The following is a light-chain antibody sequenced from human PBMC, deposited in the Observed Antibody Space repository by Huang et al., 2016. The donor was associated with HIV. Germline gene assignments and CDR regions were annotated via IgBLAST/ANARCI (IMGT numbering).Light chain of an antibody. CDR2: LGS. CDR1: QSLLNSHGYNY. Sequence: DIVMTQSPLSLPVTPGEPASISCRSSQSLLNSHGYNYLDWYLQKPGQSPQLLIYLGSNRASGVPDRFSGSGSGTDFTLKISRVEAEDVGVYYCMQALQTPRTFGQGTKVEIK. V-gene: IGKV2-28*01. J-gene: IGKJ1*01. CDR3: MQALQTPRT.